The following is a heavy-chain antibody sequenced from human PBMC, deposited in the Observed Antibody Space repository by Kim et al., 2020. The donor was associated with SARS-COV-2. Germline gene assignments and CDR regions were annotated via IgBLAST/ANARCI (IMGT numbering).Heavy chain of an antibody. CDR3: ARAPDVDYYDSSQWFDP. V-gene: IGHV7-4-1*02. CDR1: GYTFTSYA. Sequence: ASVKVSCKASGYTFTSYAMNWVRQAPGQGLEWMGWINTNTGNPTYAQGFTGRFVFSLDTSVSTAYLQISSLKAEDTAVYYCARAPDVDYYDSSQWFDPWGQGTLVTVSS. D-gene: IGHD3-22*01. CDR2: INTNTGNP. J-gene: IGHJ5*02.